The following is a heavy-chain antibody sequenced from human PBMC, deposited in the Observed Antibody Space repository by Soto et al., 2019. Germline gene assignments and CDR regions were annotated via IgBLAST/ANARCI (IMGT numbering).Heavy chain of an antibody. V-gene: IGHV4-38-2*01. CDR3: ARSIAVSGTGWLDS. Sequence: SETLSLTCAVSGYSINSGYYWGWVRQPPGKGLEWIGNIHRNGNTYYNPSLKSRVTISLDMSKNNFYLNVNSVTAADTAVYFCARSIAVSGTGWLDSWGQGTPVTVSS. J-gene: IGHJ5*01. CDR1: GYSINSGYY. CDR2: IHRNGNT. D-gene: IGHD6-19*01.